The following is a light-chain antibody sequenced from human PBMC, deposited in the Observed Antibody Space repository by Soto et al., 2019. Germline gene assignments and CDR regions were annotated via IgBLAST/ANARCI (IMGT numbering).Light chain of an antibody. CDR1: SSDVGGYNY. J-gene: IGLJ7*01. CDR2: DGS. CDR3: CSYAGNRVI. Sequence: QSALTQPASVSGSPGQSITISCTGTSSDVGGYNYVSWYQQHPGKAPTLMLYDGSKRPSGVPERFSGSKSADTASLTISGLQAEEEADYYCCSYAGNRVIFGGGTQLTVL. V-gene: IGLV2-14*03.